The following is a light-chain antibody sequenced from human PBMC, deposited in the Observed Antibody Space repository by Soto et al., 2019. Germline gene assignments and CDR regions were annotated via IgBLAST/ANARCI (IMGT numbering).Light chain of an antibody. CDR1: QSVTNY. V-gene: IGKV3-11*01. CDR2: DAS. CDR3: QQRSVGVT. Sequence: EIVMTQSPATLSLSPGEGATLFCRASQSVTNYLAWYQQKPGQAPRLLIYDASNRASGIPARFSGGGSGTDFTLTISSLEPEDSAVYYCQQRSVGVTFGGGTKVEIK. J-gene: IGKJ4*01.